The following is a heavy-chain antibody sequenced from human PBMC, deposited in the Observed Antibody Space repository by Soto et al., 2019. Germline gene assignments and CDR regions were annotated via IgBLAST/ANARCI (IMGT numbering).Heavy chain of an antibody. CDR2: IIPMFGSP. Sequence: SEKVTYKPSGGTFSSYAMIFVRQAPGQGLEWMGGIIPMFGSPNYAQKFLGRCTITSDKSTRTAYMELNSLIFEDTDVYYCASSSLDGMDVWGQGTTVTVSS. CDR3: ASSSLDGMDV. CDR1: GGTFSSYA. V-gene: IGHV1-69*06. J-gene: IGHJ6*02.